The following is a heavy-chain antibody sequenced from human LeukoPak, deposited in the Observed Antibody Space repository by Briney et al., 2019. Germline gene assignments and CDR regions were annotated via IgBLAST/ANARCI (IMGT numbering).Heavy chain of an antibody. Sequence: SVKVSCKAPGFTFTSSAVQWVRQARGQRLEWIGWIVVGSGNTNYAQKFQERVTITRDMSTSTAYMELSSLRSEDTAVYYCAAAAYYYDSSGSPLDAFDIWGQGTMVTVSS. CDR1: GFTFTSSA. CDR3: AAAAYYYDSSGSPLDAFDI. J-gene: IGHJ3*02. V-gene: IGHV1-58*01. D-gene: IGHD3-22*01. CDR2: IVVGSGNT.